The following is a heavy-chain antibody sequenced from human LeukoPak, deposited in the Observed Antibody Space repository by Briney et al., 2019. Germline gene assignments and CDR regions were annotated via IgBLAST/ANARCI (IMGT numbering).Heavy chain of an antibody. CDR3: ARPSPPHYYDSSVPYPFDY. J-gene: IGHJ4*02. D-gene: IGHD3-22*01. CDR2: ISSSSSYI. Sequence: GGSLRLSCAASRFTFSSYSMNWVRQAPGKGLEWVSSISSSSSYIYYADSVKGRFTISRDNAKNSLYLQMNSLRAEDTAVYYCARPSPPHYYDSSVPYPFDYWGQGTLVTVSS. CDR1: RFTFSSYS. V-gene: IGHV3-21*01.